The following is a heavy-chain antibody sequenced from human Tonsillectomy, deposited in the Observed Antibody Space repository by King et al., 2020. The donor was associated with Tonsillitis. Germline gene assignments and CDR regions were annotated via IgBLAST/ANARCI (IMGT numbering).Heavy chain of an antibody. V-gene: IGHV3-21*06. CDR1: GFTFSTFD. CDR3: ARDKGADYYDSGRGAFDI. D-gene: IGHD3-22*01. CDR2: ISSSASYI. Sequence: VQLVESGGVLVKPGGSLRLSCAASGFTFSTFDMNWVRQAPGRGLEWISSISSSASYIYYAESLKGRFTISRDNARSVVYLQMDYLRAEDTALSYCARDKGADYYDSGRGAFDIWGQGTLVTVSS. J-gene: IGHJ3*02.